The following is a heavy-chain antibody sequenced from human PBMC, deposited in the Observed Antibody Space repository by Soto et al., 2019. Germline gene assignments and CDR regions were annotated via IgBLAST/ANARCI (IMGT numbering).Heavy chain of an antibody. V-gene: IGHV4-4*02. D-gene: IGHD3-22*01. CDR2: IYHSGST. Sequence: SETLSLTCAVSGGSISSSNWWSWVRQPPGKGLEWIGEIYHSGSTNYNPSLKSRVTISVDKSKNQLSLKLSSVTAADTAVYYCAVLSDSSGYYYVVNWGQGTLVTVSS. CDR3: AVLSDSSGYYYVVN. CDR1: GGSISSSNW. J-gene: IGHJ4*02.